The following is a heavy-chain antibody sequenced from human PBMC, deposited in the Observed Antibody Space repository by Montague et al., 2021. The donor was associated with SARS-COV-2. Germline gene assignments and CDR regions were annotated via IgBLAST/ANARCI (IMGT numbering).Heavy chain of an antibody. CDR1: GGSVSSGSYY. D-gene: IGHD3-10*01. V-gene: IGHV4-61*01. CDR3: AKGDMVRGIPYIDN. J-gene: IGHJ4*02. CDR2: IYYSGSA. Sequence: SETRSLTCSVSGGSVSSGSYYWSWIRQPPGKGLECIGYIYYSGSAYYNPYNPSLMSRATISIDTPKNQFSLNLNSVTAADTAVYYCAKGDMVRGIPYIDNWGQGTLVTVSS.